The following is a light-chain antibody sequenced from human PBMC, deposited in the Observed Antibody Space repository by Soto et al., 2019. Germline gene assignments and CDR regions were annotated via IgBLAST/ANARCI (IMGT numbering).Light chain of an antibody. CDR1: NSDIGNYKF. CDR2: DVS. V-gene: IGLV2-11*01. Sequence: QSALTQPLSVSGSPGQSVTISCTGTNSDIGNYKFVSWYQQHPGKAPKVMIYDVSKRPSGVPDRFSGSKSGNTASLTISGLQAEDEADNYCCSYPGSHTWVFGGGTKVTVL. J-gene: IGLJ3*02. CDR3: CSYPGSHTWV.